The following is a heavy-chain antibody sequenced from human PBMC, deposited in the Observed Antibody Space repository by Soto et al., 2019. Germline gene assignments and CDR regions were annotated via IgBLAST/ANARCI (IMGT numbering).Heavy chain of an antibody. J-gene: IGHJ4*02. Sequence: SETLSLTCTVSGGSISSSSYYWGWIRQPPGKGLEWIGNIYYSGSTYYNSSLKSRVTISVDTSKNQFSLKLSSVTAADTAVYFCARRPYTSAFFDYWDQGTLVTVSS. V-gene: IGHV4-39*01. D-gene: IGHD1-1*01. CDR1: GGSISSSSYY. CDR2: IYYSGST. CDR3: ARRPYTSAFFDY.